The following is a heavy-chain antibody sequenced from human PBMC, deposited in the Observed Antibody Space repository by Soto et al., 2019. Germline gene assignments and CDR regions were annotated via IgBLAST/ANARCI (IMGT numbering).Heavy chain of an antibody. CDR2: IYYSGST. V-gene: IGHV4-39*01. D-gene: IGHD2-2*01. Sequence: PSETLSLTCTVSGGSISSSSYYWGWIRQPPGKGLEWIGSIYYSGSTYYNPSLKSRVTISVDTSKNQFSLKLSSVTAADTAVYYCASVVPAVKDRQDNNYWGQGTLVTVSS. J-gene: IGHJ4*02. CDR1: GGSISSSSYY. CDR3: ASVVPAVKDRQDNNY.